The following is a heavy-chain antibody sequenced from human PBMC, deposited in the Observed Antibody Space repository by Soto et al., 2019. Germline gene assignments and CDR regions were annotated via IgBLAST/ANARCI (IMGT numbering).Heavy chain of an antibody. CDR1: GGSISSYY. J-gene: IGHJ5*02. D-gene: IGHD6-13*01. CDR2: IYYSGST. V-gene: IGHV4-59*01. CDR3: ARARFSSSWYGNWFDP. Sequence: SETLSLTCTVSGGSISSYYWSWIRQPPGKGLEWIGYIYYSGSTNYNPSLKSRVTISVDTSKNQFSLKLSSVTAADTAVYYCARARFSSSWYGNWFDPWGQGTLVTVSS.